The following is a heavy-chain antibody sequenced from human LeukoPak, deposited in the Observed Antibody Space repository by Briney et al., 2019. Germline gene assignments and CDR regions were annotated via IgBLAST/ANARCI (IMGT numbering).Heavy chain of an antibody. CDR1: GGSISSSSYY. J-gene: IGHJ4*02. Sequence: PSETLSLTCTVSGGSISSSSYYWGWIRQPPGKGLEWIGSIYYSGSTYYNPSLKSRVTISVDTSKNQFSLKLSSVTAADTAVYYCARLSIAVAGTGSDYWGQGTLVTASS. V-gene: IGHV4-39*01. CDR3: ARLSIAVAGTGSDY. CDR2: IYYSGST. D-gene: IGHD6-19*01.